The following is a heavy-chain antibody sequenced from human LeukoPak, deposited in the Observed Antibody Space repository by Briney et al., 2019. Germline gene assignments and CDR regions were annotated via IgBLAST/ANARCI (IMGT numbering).Heavy chain of an antibody. J-gene: IGHJ4*02. CDR1: GGSISSSSYY. Sequence: SETLSLTRTVSGGSISSSSYYWGWIRQPPGTGLEWTGSIYYSGSTYYNPSLKSRVTISVDTSKNQFSLKLSSVTAADTAVYYCARRSGIAASGIDYWGQGTLVTVSS. CDR2: IYYSGST. D-gene: IGHD6-13*01. CDR3: ARRSGIAASGIDY. V-gene: IGHV4-39*01.